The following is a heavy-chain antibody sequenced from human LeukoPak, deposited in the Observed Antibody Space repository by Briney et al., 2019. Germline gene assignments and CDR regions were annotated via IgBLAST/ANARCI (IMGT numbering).Heavy chain of an antibody. J-gene: IGHJ6*03. V-gene: IGHV4-39*07. Sequence: PSETLSLTCTVSGGSISSSSYYWGWIRQPPGKGLEWIGSIYYSGSTYYNPSLKSRVTISVDTSKNQFSLKLSSVTAADTAVYYCARADWKYYYYYCMDVWGKGTTVTVSS. CDR3: ARADWKYYYYYCMDV. D-gene: IGHD1-1*01. CDR2: IYYSGST. CDR1: GGSISSSSYY.